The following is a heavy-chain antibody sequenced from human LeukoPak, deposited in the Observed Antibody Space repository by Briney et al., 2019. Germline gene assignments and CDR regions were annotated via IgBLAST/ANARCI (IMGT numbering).Heavy chain of an antibody. J-gene: IGHJ6*03. CDR1: GYSISSGYY. CDR3: ARQDYYYYYMDV. V-gene: IGHV4-38-2*01. CDR2: IYHSGST. Sequence: SETLSLTCAVSGYSISSGYYWGWIRQPPGKGLEWIGSIYHSGSTYYNPSLKSRVTTSVDTSKNQFSLKLSSVTAADTAVYYCARQDYYYYYMDVWGKGTTVTVSS.